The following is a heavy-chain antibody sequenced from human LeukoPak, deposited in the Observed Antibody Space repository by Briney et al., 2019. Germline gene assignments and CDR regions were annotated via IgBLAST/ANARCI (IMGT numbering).Heavy chain of an antibody. CDR2: VSGGAEAT. V-gene: IGHV3-23*01. D-gene: IGHD6-13*01. Sequence: GGSLRLSCAASGFSFRDYAMTWVRQAPGKGLEWVSTVSGGAEATYYADSVKGRFTISRDNSRSTLYLQMNSLRADDTAVYYCGRTIAQYSNSWLYYFYGLDVWGQGTTVTVSS. CDR3: GRTIAQYSNSWLYYFYGLDV. J-gene: IGHJ6*02. CDR1: GFSFRDYA.